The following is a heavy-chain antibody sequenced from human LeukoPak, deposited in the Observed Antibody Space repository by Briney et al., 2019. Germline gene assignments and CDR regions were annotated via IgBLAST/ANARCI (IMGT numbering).Heavy chain of an antibody. V-gene: IGHV3-23*01. D-gene: IGHD3-16*01. CDR2: INGSGVIT. J-gene: IGHJ4*02. Sequence: GGSLRLCCAASGFTFTNYAMSWVRQAPGKGLQWVSAINGSGVITYYADSVRGRFTISRDNSKSTLYLQMNSLRAEDAAIYYCAKDSSQGGDYFDSWGQGTLVTVSS. CDR3: AKDSSQGGDYFDS. CDR1: GFTFTNYA.